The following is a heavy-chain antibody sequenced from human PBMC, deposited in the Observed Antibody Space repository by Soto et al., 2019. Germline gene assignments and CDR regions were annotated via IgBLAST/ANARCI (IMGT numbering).Heavy chain of an antibody. CDR3: TRRPRWRPQLIKDYGIDV. Sequence: ASVNFSCKASGYPLPGDYVDWVRQAPGRRPEWMGWVNPDNGDTHYVQRFPGRVTMTADTSINIAYNELTRLACDDTALYYCTRRPRWRPQLIKDYGIDVWGQGTMVTVPS. CDR1: GYPLPGDY. D-gene: IGHD3-16*01. V-gene: IGHV1-2*02. J-gene: IGHJ6*02. CDR2: VNPDNGDT.